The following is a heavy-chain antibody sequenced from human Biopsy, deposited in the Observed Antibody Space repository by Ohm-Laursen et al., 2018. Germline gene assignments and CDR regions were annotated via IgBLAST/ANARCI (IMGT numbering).Heavy chain of an antibody. Sequence: SLRLSCAASGFNFDSYAMTWVRQAPGKGLEWISYISETSSHIYDADSVRGRFTVARDIAKNSLYLQLNSLRVEDTVVYYCARDSSRRAREGGMDVWGQGTTVTVSS. CDR1: GFNFDSYA. D-gene: IGHD6-6*01. CDR2: ISETSSHI. V-gene: IGHV3-21*01. J-gene: IGHJ6*02. CDR3: ARDSSRRAREGGMDV.